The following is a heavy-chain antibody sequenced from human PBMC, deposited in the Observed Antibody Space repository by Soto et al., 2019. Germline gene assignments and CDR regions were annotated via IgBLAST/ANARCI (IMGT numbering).Heavy chain of an antibody. Sequence: EASVKVSCKTSGYAFTNYALHWVRQAPGQSLEWMGWINAGNGNAEYPQKFQDRILITMDRSARTVYMELSRLRSEDTAVYYCARDPQTSSNYFDPWGQGTLVTVSS. J-gene: IGHJ5*02. CDR2: INAGNGNA. D-gene: IGHD2-2*01. V-gene: IGHV1-3*01. CDR1: GYAFTNYA. CDR3: ARDPQTSSNYFDP.